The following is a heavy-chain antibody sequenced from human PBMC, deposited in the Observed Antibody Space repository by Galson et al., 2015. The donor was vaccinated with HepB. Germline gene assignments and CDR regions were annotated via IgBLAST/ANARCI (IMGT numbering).Heavy chain of an antibody. J-gene: IGHJ4*02. CDR3: AKAARYCSGGSCYSFFDY. CDR1: GFTFSSYG. D-gene: IGHD2-15*01. CDR2: ISYDGSNK. Sequence: SLRLSCAASGFTFSSYGMHWVRQAPGKGLEWVAVISYDGSNKYYADSVKGRFTISRDNSKNTLYLQMNSLRAEDTAVYYCAKAARYCSGGSCYSFFDYWGQGTLVTVSS. V-gene: IGHV3-30*18.